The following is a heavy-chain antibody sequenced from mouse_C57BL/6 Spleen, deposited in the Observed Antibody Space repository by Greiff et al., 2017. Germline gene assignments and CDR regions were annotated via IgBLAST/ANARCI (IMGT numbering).Heavy chain of an antibody. V-gene: IGHV5-6*01. D-gene: IGHD2-5*01. CDR3: ARHSYDSNYLAWFAY. CDR2: ISSGGSYT. J-gene: IGHJ3*01. Sequence: EVKLMESGGDLVKPGGSLKLSCAASGFTFSSYGMSWVRQTPDKRLEWVATISSGGSYTYYPDSVKGRFTISRDNAKNTLYLQMSSLKSEDTARYYCARHSYDSNYLAWFAYWGQGTLVTVSA. CDR1: GFTFSSYG.